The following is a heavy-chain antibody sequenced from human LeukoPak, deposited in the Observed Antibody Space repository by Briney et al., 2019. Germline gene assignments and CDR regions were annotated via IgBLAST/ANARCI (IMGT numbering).Heavy chain of an antibody. J-gene: IGHJ4*02. D-gene: IGHD1-7*01. CDR3: AKEGETGTRFDY. Sequence: GGSLRLSCAASGFTFSSSAMSWVRQAPGKGLYWVSAISGSGTGTYYADSVKGRFTISRDNSKNTLYLQMNSLRAEDTAVYYGAKEGETGTRFDYWGQGTLVTVSS. CDR2: ISGSGTGT. CDR1: GFTFSSSA. V-gene: IGHV3-23*01.